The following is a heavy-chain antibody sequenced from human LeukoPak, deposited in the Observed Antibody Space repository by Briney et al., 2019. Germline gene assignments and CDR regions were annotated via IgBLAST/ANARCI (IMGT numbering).Heavy chain of an antibody. V-gene: IGHV3-23*01. CDR2: INTAGRP. J-gene: IGHJ4*02. D-gene: IGHD6-19*01. CDR3: ARELGTRGWYTADY. Sequence: PGGSLRLSCAASGFTFSFYALSWVRQAPGKGLERISAINTAGRPYYADSVGGRFTISRDNYKDTVYLQMDSLRAEDTAVYYCARELGTRGWYTADYWGQGTLVIVSS. CDR1: GFTFSFYA.